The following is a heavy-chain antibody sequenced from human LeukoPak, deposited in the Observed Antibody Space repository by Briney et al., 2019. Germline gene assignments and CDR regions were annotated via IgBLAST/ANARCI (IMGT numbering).Heavy chain of an antibody. CDR3: AKDTPLFGYSSGWSSNAFDF. CDR1: GFTLGNSW. J-gene: IGHJ4*02. Sequence: GGSLRHSCAASGFTLGNSWVHWVREVPGEGLEWVSTITGSSRSEYFADSVRGRFTISRDNSKNTLHLQMNNLRAEDTAIYYCAKDTPLFGYSSGWSSNAFDFWGQGTLVTVSS. CDR2: ITGSSRSE. V-gene: IGHV3-23*01. D-gene: IGHD6-19*01.